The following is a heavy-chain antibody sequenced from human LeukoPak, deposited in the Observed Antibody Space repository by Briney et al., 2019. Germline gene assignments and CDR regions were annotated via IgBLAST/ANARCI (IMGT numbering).Heavy chain of an antibody. D-gene: IGHD2-2*01. Sequence: PGGSLRPSCAASGFTFTSYSMNWVRQAPGKGLEWVSSISSSSSYIYYADSVKGRFTISRDNAKNSLYLQMNSLRAEDTAVYYCASYCSSTSCYRYWGQGTLVTVSS. CDR3: ASYCSSTSCYRY. V-gene: IGHV3-21*01. CDR1: GFTFTSYS. J-gene: IGHJ4*02. CDR2: ISSSSSYI.